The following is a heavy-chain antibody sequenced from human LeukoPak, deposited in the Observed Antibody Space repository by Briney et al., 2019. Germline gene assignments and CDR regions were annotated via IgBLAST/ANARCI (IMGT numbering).Heavy chain of an antibody. J-gene: IGHJ1*01. V-gene: IGHV3-74*01. Sequence: GGSLRLSCAASGLSFADSWMHWVRQAPGKGLVWVSRINNDGSDTRYADSVRGRFTISRDNAKNTLCLQMNSLRAEDTAVYYCARVSGLGMNEYYQHWGQGTLVTVPS. D-gene: IGHD3-10*01. CDR3: ARVSGLGMNEYYQH. CDR2: INNDGSDT. CDR1: GLSFADSW.